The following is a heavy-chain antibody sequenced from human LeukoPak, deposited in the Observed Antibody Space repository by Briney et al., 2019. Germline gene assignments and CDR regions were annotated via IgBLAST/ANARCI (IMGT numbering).Heavy chain of an antibody. D-gene: IGHD2-2*01. J-gene: IGHJ5*02. V-gene: IGHV3-30*18. CDR2: ISYDGSNK. CDR1: GFTFSSDG. CDR3: AKGGGRIVVVPAARRDWFDP. Sequence: GGSLRLSCAASGFTFSSDGMHWVRQAPGKGLEWVAVISYDGSNKYYADSVKGRFTISRDNSKNTLYLQMNSLRAEDTAVYYCAKGGGRIVVVPAARRDWFDPWGQGTLVTVSS.